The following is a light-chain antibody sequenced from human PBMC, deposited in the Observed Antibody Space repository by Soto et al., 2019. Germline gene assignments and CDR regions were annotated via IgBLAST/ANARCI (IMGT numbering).Light chain of an antibody. J-gene: IGKJ4*01. Sequence: EIVMAQSTATLSVSPGERATLSCRASQSVSSTLAWYQQKPGQAPWLLIYGASTRATGVPARFSGSGSGTEFTLTISSLQSEDFAVYYCQQYNNWPLTFGGGTKVEI. CDR2: GAS. CDR3: QQYNNWPLT. CDR1: QSVSST. V-gene: IGKV3-15*01.